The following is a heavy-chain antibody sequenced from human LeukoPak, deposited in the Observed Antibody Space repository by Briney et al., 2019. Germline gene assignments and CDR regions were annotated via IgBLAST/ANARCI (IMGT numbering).Heavy chain of an antibody. CDR2: IRNDGSNK. Sequence: GGSLRLSCVTSGLNVKNNYMFWVRQSPGKGLEWVAFIRNDGSNKYYADSVKGRFTISRDNSKNTLYLQMNSLRAEDTAVYYCAKDGSGWPATYTDYRGQGTLVTVSS. J-gene: IGHJ4*02. CDR1: GLNVKNNY. V-gene: IGHV3-30*02. CDR3: AKDGSGWPATYTDY. D-gene: IGHD6-19*01.